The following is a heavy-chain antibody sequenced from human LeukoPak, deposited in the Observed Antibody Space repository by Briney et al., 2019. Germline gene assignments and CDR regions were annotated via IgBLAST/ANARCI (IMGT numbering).Heavy chain of an antibody. J-gene: IGHJ4*02. CDR1: GFTFDDYG. V-gene: IGHV3-20*04. D-gene: IGHD2-8*01. CDR2: INRNGGST. Sequence: GGSLRLSCEAYGFTFDDYGMSWLRQPPGKGLEWVSGINRNGGSTDYADSVKGRFTISRDNAKNSHFLQMNSLRVEDTALYYCARGFRNGPFDCWGQGTLVTVSS. CDR3: ARGFRNGPFDC.